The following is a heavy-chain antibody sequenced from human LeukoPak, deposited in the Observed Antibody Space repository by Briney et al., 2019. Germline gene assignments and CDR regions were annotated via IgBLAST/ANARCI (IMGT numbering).Heavy chain of an antibody. V-gene: IGHV4-34*01. Sequence: SETLSLTCAVYGGSFSGYYWSWIRQPPGKGLEWIGEINHSGSTNYNPSLKSRVTISVDTSRNQFSLKLSSVTAADTAVYYCARHPDPPGRGQSYFDYWGQGTLVTVSS. J-gene: IGHJ4*02. CDR2: INHSGST. CDR3: ARHPDPPGRGQSYFDY. D-gene: IGHD1-14*01. CDR1: GGSFSGYY.